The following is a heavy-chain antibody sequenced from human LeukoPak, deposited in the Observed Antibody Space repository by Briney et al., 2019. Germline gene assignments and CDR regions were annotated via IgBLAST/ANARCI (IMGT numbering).Heavy chain of an antibody. V-gene: IGHV4-39*07. CDR3: ASFLIAVAGTEYFDY. J-gene: IGHJ4*02. CDR2: IYYSGST. D-gene: IGHD6-19*01. CDR1: GGSISSSSYY. Sequence: SETLSLTCTVSGGSISSSSYYWGWIRQPPGKGLEWIGSIYYSGSTYYNPSLKSRVTISVDTSKNQFSLKLSSVTAADTAVYYCASFLIAVAGTEYFDYWGQGTLVTVSS.